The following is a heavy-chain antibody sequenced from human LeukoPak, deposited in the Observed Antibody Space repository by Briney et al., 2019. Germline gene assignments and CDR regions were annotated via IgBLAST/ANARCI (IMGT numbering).Heavy chain of an antibody. V-gene: IGHV5-51*01. CDR1: GYSFTSYW. D-gene: IGHD3-22*01. J-gene: IGHJ4*02. CDR3: ARTYYYDSSGYTLDY. CDR2: IYPGDSDT. Sequence: GESLKISCKGSGYSFTSYWIGWVRQMPGKGLERMGIIYPGDSDTRYSPSFQGQVTISADKSISTAYLQWSSLKASDTAMYYCARTYYYDSSGYTLDYWGQGTLVTVSS.